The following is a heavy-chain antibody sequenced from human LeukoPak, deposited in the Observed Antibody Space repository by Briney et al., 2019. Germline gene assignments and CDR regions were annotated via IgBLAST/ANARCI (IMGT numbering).Heavy chain of an antibody. CDR1: GFTFNTYA. CDR2: ISGGGGST. V-gene: IGHV3-23*01. J-gene: IGHJ4*02. CDR3: AREGPFDCLDY. Sequence: GGSLRLSCATFGFTFNTYAMSWVRQAPGKGLEWVSSISGGGGSTYYADSVKGRFTISRDNSKNTLYLQMNSLRAEDTAVYYCAREGPFDCLDYWGQGTLVTVSS. D-gene: IGHD3-9*01.